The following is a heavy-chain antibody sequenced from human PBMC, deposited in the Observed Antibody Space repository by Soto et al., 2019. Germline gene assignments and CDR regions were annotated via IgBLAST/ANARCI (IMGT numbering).Heavy chain of an antibody. Sequence: QVQLVQSGAEAKKPGSSVKVSCKASGGTFSSYAISWVRQAPGQGLEWMGGIIPIFGTANYAQKFQGRVTITADESTSTAYMELSSLRSEDTAVYYCARDFYNWNKRGYGMDVWGQGTTVTVSS. V-gene: IGHV1-69*01. D-gene: IGHD1-20*01. CDR1: GGTFSSYA. CDR3: ARDFYNWNKRGYGMDV. J-gene: IGHJ6*02. CDR2: IIPIFGTA.